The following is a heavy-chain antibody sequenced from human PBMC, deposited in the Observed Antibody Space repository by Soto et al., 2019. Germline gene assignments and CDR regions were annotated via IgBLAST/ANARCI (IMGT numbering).Heavy chain of an antibody. CDR2: IYYNGDT. D-gene: IGHD3-3*01. J-gene: IGHJ4*02. Sequence: TLSFTCSVSGGSTSSGGFCWSWIRHHPGKGLEWIGYIYYNGDTYYNPSLKNRVTISVDTSNNQFSLNLSSVTAADTAVYYCARAVNHDFWSGYSPSDYWSQGTLVTVSS. V-gene: IGHV4-31*03. CDR3: ARAVNHDFWSGYSPSDY. CDR1: GGSTSSGGFC.